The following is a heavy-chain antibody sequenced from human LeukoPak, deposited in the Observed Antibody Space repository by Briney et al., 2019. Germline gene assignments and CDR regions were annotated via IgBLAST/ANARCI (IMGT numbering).Heavy chain of an antibody. J-gene: IGHJ4*02. Sequence: ASVKVSCKASGYTFTSYYMHWVRQAPGQGLEWMGIINPSGGSTSYAQKFQGKVTMTRDTSTSTVYMELNSLRAEDTAVYYCAHRRGGSYYYWGQGTLVTVSS. CDR1: GYTFTSYY. D-gene: IGHD1-26*01. CDR2: INPSGGST. V-gene: IGHV1-46*01. CDR3: AHRRGGSYYY.